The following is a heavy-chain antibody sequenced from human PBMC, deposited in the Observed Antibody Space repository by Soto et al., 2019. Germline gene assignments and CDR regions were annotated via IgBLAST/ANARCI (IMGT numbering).Heavy chain of an antibody. CDR3: AREEYTLRYFDY. J-gene: IGHJ4*02. CDR2: IYYSGST. CDR1: GGSISSGGYY. Sequence: QVQLQESGPGLVKPSQTLSLTCTVSGGSISSGGYYWSWIRQHPGKGLEWIGYIYYSGSTYYNPSLKSRVTSSVDTSKNQFSPKLSSVTAADTAVYYCAREEYTLRYFDYWGQGTLVTVSS. V-gene: IGHV4-31*03. D-gene: IGHD2-2*02.